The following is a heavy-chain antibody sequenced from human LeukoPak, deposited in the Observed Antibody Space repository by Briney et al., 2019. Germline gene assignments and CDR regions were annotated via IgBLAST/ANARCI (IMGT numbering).Heavy chain of an antibody. D-gene: IGHD3-10*01. Sequence: GASVKVSCKASGYTFTSYGISWVRQAPGQGLEWMGWISAYNGNTNYAQKLQGRVTMTTDTSTSTAYMGLRSLRSDDTAVYYCARDRYYYGSGSYYYFDYWGQGTLVTVSS. CDR3: ARDRYYYGSGSYYYFDY. CDR2: ISAYNGNT. CDR1: GYTFTSYG. J-gene: IGHJ4*02. V-gene: IGHV1-18*01.